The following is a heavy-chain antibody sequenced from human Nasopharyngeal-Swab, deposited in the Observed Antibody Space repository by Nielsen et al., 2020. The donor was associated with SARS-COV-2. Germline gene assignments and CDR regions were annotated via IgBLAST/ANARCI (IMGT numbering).Heavy chain of an antibody. V-gene: IGHV3-30-3*01. CDR1: GFTFSSYA. CDR3: ARVNLPVTMIGDQNYYYGMDV. D-gene: IGHD3-22*01. J-gene: IGHJ6*02. Sequence: GGSLRLSCAASGFTFSSYAMHWVRQAPGKGLEWVAVISYDGSNKYYADPVKGRFTISRDNSKNTLYLQMNSLRAEDTAVYYCARVNLPVTMIGDQNYYYGMDVWGQGTTVTVSS. CDR2: ISYDGSNK.